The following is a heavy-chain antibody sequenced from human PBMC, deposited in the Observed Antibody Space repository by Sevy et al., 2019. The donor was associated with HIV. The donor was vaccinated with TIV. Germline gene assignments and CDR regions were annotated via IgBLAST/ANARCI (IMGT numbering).Heavy chain of an antibody. D-gene: IGHD2-2*01. CDR3: ASRRDYCSSTSCYAPYFDY. CDR2: IYHSGST. V-gene: IGHV4-4*02. CDR1: GGSISSSNW. Sequence: SETLSPTCAVSGGSISSSNWWSWVRQPPGKGLEWIGEIYHSGSTNYNPSLKSRVTISVDKSKNQFSLKLSSVTAADTAVYYCASRRDYCSSTSCYAPYFDYWGQGTLVTVSS. J-gene: IGHJ4*02.